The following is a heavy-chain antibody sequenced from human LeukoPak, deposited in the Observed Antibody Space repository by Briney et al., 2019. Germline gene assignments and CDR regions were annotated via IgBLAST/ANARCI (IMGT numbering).Heavy chain of an antibody. V-gene: IGHV4-34*01. CDR2: IYHSGST. CDR1: GGSFSGYY. D-gene: IGHD4-11*01. Sequence: SETLSLTCAVYGGSFSGYYWSWIRQPPGKGLEWIGYIYHSGSTYYNPSLKSRVTISVDRSKNQFSLKLSSVTAADTAVYYCARAHSNYVYYYYYMDVWGKGTTVTVSS. CDR3: ARAHSNYVYYYYYMDV. J-gene: IGHJ6*03.